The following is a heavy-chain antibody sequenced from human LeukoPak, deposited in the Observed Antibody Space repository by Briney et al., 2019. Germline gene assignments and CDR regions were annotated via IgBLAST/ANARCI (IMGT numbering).Heavy chain of an antibody. CDR3: ARVDSVSYSGSLDY. D-gene: IGHD1-26*01. V-gene: IGHV1-2*02. J-gene: IGHJ4*02. Sequence: GASVKVSCKASGYTFTGYYMHWVRQAPGQGLEWMGWINPNSGGTNYAQKFQGRVTMTRDTSISTAYMELSRLRSDDTAVYYCARVDSVSYSGSLDYWGQGTLVTVSS. CDR2: INPNSGGT. CDR1: GYTFTGYY.